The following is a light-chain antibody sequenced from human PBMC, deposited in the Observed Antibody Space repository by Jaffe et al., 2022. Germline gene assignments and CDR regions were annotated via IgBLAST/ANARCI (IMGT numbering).Light chain of an antibody. Sequence: QSALTQPASVSGSPGQSITISCTGTSSDVGKYNYVSWYQQHPGKGPKLVIYEVIKRPSGVSNRFSGSKSGNTASLTISGLRAEDEADYYCCSDAGSGIYFFGTGTEVTVL. CDR1: SSDVGKYNY. CDR3: CSDAGSGIYF. CDR2: EVI. J-gene: IGLJ1*01. V-gene: IGLV2-23*02.